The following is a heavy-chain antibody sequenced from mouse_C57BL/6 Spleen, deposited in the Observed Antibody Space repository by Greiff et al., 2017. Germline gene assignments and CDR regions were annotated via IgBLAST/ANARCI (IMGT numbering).Heavy chain of an antibody. CDR2: IDPSDSET. CDR1: GYTFTSYW. J-gene: IGHJ2*01. D-gene: IGHD2-4*01. CDR3: AREYDYDDLDY. V-gene: IGHV1-52*01. Sequence: QVQLQQPGAELVRPGSSVKLSCKASGYTFTSYWMHWVKQRPIQGLEWIGNIDPSDSETHYNQKFKDKATLTVDKSSSTAYMQLSSLTSEDSAVYYCAREYDYDDLDYWGQGTTLTVSS.